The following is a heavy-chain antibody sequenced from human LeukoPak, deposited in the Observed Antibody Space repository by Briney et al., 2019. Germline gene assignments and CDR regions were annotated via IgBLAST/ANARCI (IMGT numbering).Heavy chain of an antibody. V-gene: IGHV3-9*01. CDR1: GFTFDDYA. D-gene: IGHD1-1*01. CDR2: ISWNSGSI. CDR3: AKAVGYNWNDGTAFDY. J-gene: IGHJ4*02. Sequence: GGSLRLSCAASGFTFDDYALHWVRQAPGKGLEWVSGISWNSGSIGYADSVKGRFTISRDNAKNPLYLQMNSLRAEDTALYYCAKAVGYNWNDGTAFDYWGQGTLVTVSS.